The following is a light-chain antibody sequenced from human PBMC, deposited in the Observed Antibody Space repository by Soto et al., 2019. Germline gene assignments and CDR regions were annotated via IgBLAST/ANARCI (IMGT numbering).Light chain of an antibody. V-gene: IGLV1-51*01. CDR2: DNN. J-gene: IGLJ2*01. Sequence: QSVLTQPPSVSAAPGQKVTISCSGSSSNIGNNYVSWYQQLPGTAPKLLIYDNNKRPSGIPDRFSGSKSGTSATLGITGLQTGDEADYYCGTWDYSLSVVVLGGGTKVTVL. CDR1: SSNIGNNY. CDR3: GTWDYSLSVVV.